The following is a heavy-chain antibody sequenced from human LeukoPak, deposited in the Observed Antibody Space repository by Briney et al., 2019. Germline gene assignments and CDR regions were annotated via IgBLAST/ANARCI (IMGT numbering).Heavy chain of an antibody. CDR3: AKDYGPKQLVFFDS. Sequence: PGGSLRLSCAASGFTFSSYALSWVRQAPGKGLEWVSGISETGGTTLYADSVKGRFTITRDNSKNTLYVQMNSLRGDDTAIYYCAKDYGPKQLVFFDSWGQGTQVTVSS. J-gene: IGHJ4*02. V-gene: IGHV3-23*01. CDR1: GFTFSSYA. CDR2: ISETGGTT. D-gene: IGHD6-13*01.